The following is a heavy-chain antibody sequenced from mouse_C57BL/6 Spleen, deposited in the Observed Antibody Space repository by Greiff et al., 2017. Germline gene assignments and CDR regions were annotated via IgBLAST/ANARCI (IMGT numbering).Heavy chain of an antibody. CDR2: IFPSDSET. V-gene: IGHV1-61*01. J-gene: IGHJ2*01. D-gene: IGHD1-1*02. CDR3: ARTGVSGTDY. Sequence: VQLHQPGAVLVRPGSSVKLSCKASGYTFTSYWMAWVKQRPGHGLEWIGNIFPSDSETYYNQKFTDKATLTVDKSSITAYMQLSSLTFEDSAVYYCARTGVSGTDYWGQGTTLTVSS. CDR1: GYTFTSYW.